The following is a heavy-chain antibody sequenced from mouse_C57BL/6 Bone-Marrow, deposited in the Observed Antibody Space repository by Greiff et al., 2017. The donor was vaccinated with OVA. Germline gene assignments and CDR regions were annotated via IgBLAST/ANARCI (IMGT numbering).Heavy chain of an antibody. CDR3: ARSHYSTAWFAY. V-gene: IGHV1-55*01. J-gene: IGHJ3*01. CDR1: GYTFTSYW. CDR2: IYPGSGST. Sequence: VQLQQPGAELVKPGASVKMSCKASGYTFTSYWITWVKQRPGQGLEWIGDIYPGSGSTNYNEKFKSKATLTVDTSSRTAYMQLSSLTSEDSAVYYCARSHYSTAWFAYWGQGTLVTVSA. D-gene: IGHD2-5*01.